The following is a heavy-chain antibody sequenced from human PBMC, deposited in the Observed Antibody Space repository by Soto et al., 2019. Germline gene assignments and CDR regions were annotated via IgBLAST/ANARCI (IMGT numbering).Heavy chain of an antibody. CDR3: AYSTGWYRHDV. V-gene: IGHV4-4*02. CDR1: GESISNSRW. J-gene: IGHJ3*01. Sequence: QVQLQESGPGLVKPSGTLSLTCAVSGESISNSRWWTWVRQPPGKGLEWIGDIFHSGDTNYNPSLKSRVFISVDKSQNQFSLKVSSVTAADTAVYYCAYSTGWYRHDVWDQGTLVTVSS. CDR2: IFHSGDT. D-gene: IGHD6-19*01.